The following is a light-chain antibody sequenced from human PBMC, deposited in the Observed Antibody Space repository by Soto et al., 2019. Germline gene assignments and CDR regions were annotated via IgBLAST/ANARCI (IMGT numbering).Light chain of an antibody. CDR1: LTVSSSY. CDR2: GAS. Sequence: EIVLTQSPGPLSLSPGERATLSCRASLTVSSSYLAWYQQKPGQAPRLLIYGASSRASGIPDRFSGSGSGTDFTLTISRLEPEDFAVYYCQQYGSSPPITFGQGTRLEMK. CDR3: QQYGSSPPIT. J-gene: IGKJ5*01. V-gene: IGKV3-20*01.